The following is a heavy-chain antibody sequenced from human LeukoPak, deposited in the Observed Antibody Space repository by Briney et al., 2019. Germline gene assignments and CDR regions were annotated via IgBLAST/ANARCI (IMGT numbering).Heavy chain of an antibody. D-gene: IGHD4-17*01. Sequence: GGSLRLSCAASGFTFSSYEMTWVRQAPGKGLEWVSYISSSGSTIYYADSVKGRFTISRGNAKNSLYLQMNSLRAEDTAVYYCAREYGDYPGSWGQGTLVTVSS. CDR2: ISSSGSTI. CDR1: GFTFSSYE. CDR3: AREYGDYPGS. J-gene: IGHJ4*02. V-gene: IGHV3-48*03.